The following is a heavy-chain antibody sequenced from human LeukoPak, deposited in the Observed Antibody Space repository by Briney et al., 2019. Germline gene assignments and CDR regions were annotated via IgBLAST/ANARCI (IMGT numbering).Heavy chain of an antibody. CDR1: GYSFTSYW. CDR3: AIYEVQGRYCSSTSCYKNAFDI. D-gene: IGHD2-2*02. Sequence: GESLKISCKGSGYSFTSYWIGWVRQMPGKGLEWTGIIYPGDSDTRYSPSFQGQVTISADKSISTAYLQWSSLKASDTAMYYCAIYEVQGRYCSSTSCYKNAFDIWGQGTMVTVSS. V-gene: IGHV5-51*01. CDR2: IYPGDSDT. J-gene: IGHJ3*02.